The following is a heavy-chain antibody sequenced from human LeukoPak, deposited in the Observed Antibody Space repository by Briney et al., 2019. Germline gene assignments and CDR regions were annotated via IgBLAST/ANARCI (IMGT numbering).Heavy chain of an antibody. CDR3: ARDPDYYDSSGYYGGFDY. CDR2: ISSSGSTK. J-gene: IGHJ4*02. Sequence: PGGSLRLSCAASGFTFSSYEMNWVRQAPGKGLEWVSYISSSGSTKYYADSVKGRFTISRDNAKNSLYLQMNSLRAEDTAVYYCARDPDYYDSSGYYGGFDYWGQGTLVTVSS. CDR1: GFTFSSYE. D-gene: IGHD3-22*01. V-gene: IGHV3-48*03.